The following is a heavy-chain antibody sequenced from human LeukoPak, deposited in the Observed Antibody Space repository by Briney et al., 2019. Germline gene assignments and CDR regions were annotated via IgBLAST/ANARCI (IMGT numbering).Heavy chain of an antibody. CDR1: GGSISSSSYY. J-gene: IGHJ4*02. CDR2: IYYSGST. CDR3: AREGGPADLIDY. V-gene: IGHV4-39*07. D-gene: IGHD2-2*01. Sequence: SETLSLTCTVSGGSISSSSYYWGWIRQPPGKGLEWIGSIYYSGSTYYNPSLKSRVTISVDTSKNQFSLKLSSVTAADTAVYYCAREGGPADLIDYWGQGTLVTVSS.